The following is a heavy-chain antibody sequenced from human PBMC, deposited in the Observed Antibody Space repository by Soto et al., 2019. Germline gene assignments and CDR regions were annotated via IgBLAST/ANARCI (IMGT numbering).Heavy chain of an antibody. D-gene: IGHD6-6*01. Sequence: GGSLRLSCAASGFTVSSNYMSWVRQAPGKGLEWVSVIYSGESKLYADSVKGRFTISRDNFKNTLYLQMNSLRAEDTAVYYCARDHSRRSSLGWFDTWGQGALVTVSS. CDR2: IYSGESK. CDR3: ARDHSRRSSLGWFDT. J-gene: IGHJ5*02. V-gene: IGHV3-53*01. CDR1: GFTVSSNY.